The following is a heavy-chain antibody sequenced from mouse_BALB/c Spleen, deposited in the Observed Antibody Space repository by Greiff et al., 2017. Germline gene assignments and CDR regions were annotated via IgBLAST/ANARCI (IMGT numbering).Heavy chain of an antibody. CDR1: GYAFTNYL. Sequence: VQLQQSGAELVRPGTSVKVSCKASGYAFTNYLIEWVKQRPGQGLEWIGVINPGSGGTNYNEKFKGKATLTADKSSSTAYMQLSSLTSDDSAVYFCAREQRGLRGDYWGEGTSVTVSS. D-gene: IGHD3-1*01. V-gene: IGHV1-54*01. CDR3: AREQRGLRGDY. CDR2: INPGSGGT. J-gene: IGHJ4*01.